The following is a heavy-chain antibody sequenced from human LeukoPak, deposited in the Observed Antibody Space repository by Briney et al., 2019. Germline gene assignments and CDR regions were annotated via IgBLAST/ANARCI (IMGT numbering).Heavy chain of an antibody. Sequence: GGSLRLSCAASGFTFSSYWMSWVRQAPGEGLEWVANIKQDGSEKYYVDSVKGRFTISRDNAKNSLYLQMNSLRAEDTAVYYCARLGYCSSTSCYTGGYSYGPYWYFDLWGRGTLVTVSS. J-gene: IGHJ2*01. CDR3: ARLGYCSSTSCYTGGYSYGPYWYFDL. CDR2: IKQDGSEK. D-gene: IGHD2-2*02. CDR1: GFTFSSYW. V-gene: IGHV3-7*01.